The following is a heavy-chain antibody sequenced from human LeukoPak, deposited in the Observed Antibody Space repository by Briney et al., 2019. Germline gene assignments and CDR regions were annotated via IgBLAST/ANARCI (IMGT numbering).Heavy chain of an antibody. CDR3: ARVGTYYYYYMDV. J-gene: IGHJ6*03. Sequence: SETLSLTCAVYGGSFSDYSWIWIRQPPGKGLEWIGDINHSGRTYYNPSLKSRVTISLDTSKNQFSLKLSSVTAADTAVYYCARVGTYYYYYMDVWGKGTTVTVSS. CDR1: GGSFSDYS. V-gene: IGHV4-34*01. CDR2: INHSGRT.